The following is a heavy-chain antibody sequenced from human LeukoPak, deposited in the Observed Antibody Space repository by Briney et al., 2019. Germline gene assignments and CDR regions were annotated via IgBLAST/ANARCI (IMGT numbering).Heavy chain of an antibody. CDR3: ARGPYGDYEPFGFDY. D-gene: IGHD4-17*01. CDR1: GGTFSSYA. CDR2: IIPIFGTA. V-gene: IGHV1-69*05. Sequence: SVKVSCKASGGTFSSYAISWVRQAPGQGLEWMGRIIPIFGTANYAQKFQGRVTITTDESTSTAYMELSILRSEDTAVYYCARGPYGDYEPFGFDYWGQGTLVTVSS. J-gene: IGHJ4*02.